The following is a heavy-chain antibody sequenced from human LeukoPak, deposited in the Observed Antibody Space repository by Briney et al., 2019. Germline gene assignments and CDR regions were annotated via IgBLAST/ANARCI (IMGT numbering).Heavy chain of an antibody. Sequence: GGALRLSCAASGFTFSSYDMTWVRQAPGRGLEWVSSIRPSGDNTYYGDSVKGRFTISRDNSKNTLYLQMNSLRAEDTAVFYCAKGGARLHSYYFDYWGQGTLVTVSS. CDR3: AKGGARLHSYYFDY. CDR1: GFTFSSYD. CDR2: IRPSGDNT. V-gene: IGHV3-23*01. J-gene: IGHJ4*02. D-gene: IGHD1-26*01.